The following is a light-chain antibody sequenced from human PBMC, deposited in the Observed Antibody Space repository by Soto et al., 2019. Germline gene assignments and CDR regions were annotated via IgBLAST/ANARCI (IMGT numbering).Light chain of an antibody. CDR3: QKYNCAPALT. CDR2: AAS. CDR1: QGISNY. J-gene: IGKJ4*01. Sequence: DIQMTQSPSSLSASVGDRVTITCRASQGISNYLAWYQQKPGKVPKLLIYAASTLQSGVPSRFSGSGSGTDFTLTISGLQHEDVATYYCQKYNCAPALTFGGGTEMEIK. V-gene: IGKV1-27*01.